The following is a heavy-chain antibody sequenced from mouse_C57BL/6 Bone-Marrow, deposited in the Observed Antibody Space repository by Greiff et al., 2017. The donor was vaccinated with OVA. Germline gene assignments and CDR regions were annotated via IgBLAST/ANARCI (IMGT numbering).Heavy chain of an antibody. CDR2: INPSSGYT. CDR1: GYTFTSYT. D-gene: IGHD2-10*02. Sequence: QVQLKESGAELARPGASVKMSCKASGYTFTSYTMHWVKQRPGQGLEWIGYINPSSGYTKYNQKFKDKATLTADKSSSTAYMQLSGLTSEDSAVYYCAREGYGNSFAYWGQGTLVTVSA. V-gene: IGHV1-4*01. CDR3: AREGYGNSFAY. J-gene: IGHJ3*01.